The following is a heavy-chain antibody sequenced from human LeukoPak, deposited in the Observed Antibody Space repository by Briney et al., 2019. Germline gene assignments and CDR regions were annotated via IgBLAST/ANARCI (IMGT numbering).Heavy chain of an antibody. CDR2: ISGDGRYI. CDR1: GFTFFTYS. J-gene: IGHJ4*02. V-gene: IGHV3-21*06. CDR3: ARDWYIEYSSSFGLNY. Sequence: PGGSLRLSCAASGFTFFTYSMNWVRQAPGMGLEWVSSISGDGRYIYYADSMKGRFTISRDNAKNSVFLHMNSLRVEDTAVYYCARDWYIEYSSSFGLNYWGQGTLVTVSS. D-gene: IGHD6-6*01.